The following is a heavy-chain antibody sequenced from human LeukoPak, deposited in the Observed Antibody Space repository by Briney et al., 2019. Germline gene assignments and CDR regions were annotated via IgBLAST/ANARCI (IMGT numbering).Heavy chain of an antibody. D-gene: IGHD3-22*01. CDR3: AKDYYDSSGYYYPFDY. V-gene: IGHV3-23*01. J-gene: IGHJ4*02. CDR1: GFTFSSYG. CDR2: IGGSGGST. Sequence: GGSLRLSCAASGFTFSSYGMSWVRQAPGKGLEWVSAIGGSGGSTYYADSVKGRFTISRDNSKNTLYLQMNSLRAEDTAVYYCAKDYYDSSGYYYPFDYWGQGTLVTVSS.